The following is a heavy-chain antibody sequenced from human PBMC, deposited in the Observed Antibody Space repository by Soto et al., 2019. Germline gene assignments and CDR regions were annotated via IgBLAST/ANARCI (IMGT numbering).Heavy chain of an antibody. V-gene: IGHV4-31*03. J-gene: IGHJ4*02. CDR3: ARQKLMVYARIDY. D-gene: IGHD2-8*01. CDR2: IYYSGST. CDR1: GGSISSGGYY. Sequence: SETLSLTCTVSGGSISSGGYYWSWIRQHPGKGLEWIGYIYYSGSTYYNPSLKSRVTISVDTSKNQFSLKLSSVTAADTAVYYCARQKLMVYARIDYWGQGTLVTVSS.